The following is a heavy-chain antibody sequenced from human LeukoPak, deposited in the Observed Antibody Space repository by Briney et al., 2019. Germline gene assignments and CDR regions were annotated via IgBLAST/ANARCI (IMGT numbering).Heavy chain of an antibody. Sequence: GGSLRLSCAASGFTFGSYSMNWVRQAPGKGLEWVGRTRNKANSYTTEYAASVKGRFTISRDDSKNSLYLQMNSLKTEDTAVYYCARKIAVAGTVAFDIWGQGTMVTVSS. V-gene: IGHV3-72*01. CDR1: GFTFGSYS. CDR2: TRNKANSYTT. J-gene: IGHJ3*02. CDR3: ARKIAVAGTVAFDI. D-gene: IGHD6-19*01.